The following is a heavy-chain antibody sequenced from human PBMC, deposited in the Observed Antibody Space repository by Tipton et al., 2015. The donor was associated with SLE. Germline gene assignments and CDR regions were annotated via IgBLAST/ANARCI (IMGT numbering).Heavy chain of an antibody. CDR2: LHYSGRS. CDR3: ASLPSNGWPWLDHAFDA. J-gene: IGHJ3*01. CDR1: GDSITSGSYY. V-gene: IGHV4-39*07. Sequence: GLVKPSETLSLTCSVSGDSITSGSYYWVWIRQPPGKGLEWIGRLHYSGRSYYNPSLKSRVTISLDTSKKQFSLKLNSVTAADTAIYYCASLPSNGWPWLDHAFDAWAHGTMVTVSS. D-gene: IGHD6-19*01.